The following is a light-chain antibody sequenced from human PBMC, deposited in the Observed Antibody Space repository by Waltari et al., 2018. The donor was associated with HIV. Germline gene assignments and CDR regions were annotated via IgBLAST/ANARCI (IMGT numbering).Light chain of an antibody. V-gene: IGLV2-14*01. CDR3: SSFTTLNTLI. J-gene: IGLJ2*01. CDR1: NYDIGSYSF. Sequence: QSALTQPASVSAFAGQSITISCTGTNYDIGSYSFVSWYQQSPGKAPKLLLYEVSTRPPGVSVRFSGSKSGNAASLTVSGLQTDDEADYYCSSFTTLNTLIFGGGTTLTVL. CDR2: EVS.